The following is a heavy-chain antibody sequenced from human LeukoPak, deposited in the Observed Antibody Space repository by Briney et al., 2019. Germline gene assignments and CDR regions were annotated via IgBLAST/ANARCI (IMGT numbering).Heavy chain of an antibody. Sequence: SVKVSCKASGGTFSSYAISWVRQAPGQGLEWMGGIIPIFGTANYAQKFQGRVTITSDESTSTAYMELSSLRSEDTAVYYCATYELGDYSNQKTTFMVPMDVWGKGTTVTVSS. J-gene: IGHJ6*04. CDR2: IIPIFGTA. CDR3: ATYELGDYSNQKTTFMVPMDV. V-gene: IGHV1-69*01. D-gene: IGHD4-11*01. CDR1: GGTFSSYA.